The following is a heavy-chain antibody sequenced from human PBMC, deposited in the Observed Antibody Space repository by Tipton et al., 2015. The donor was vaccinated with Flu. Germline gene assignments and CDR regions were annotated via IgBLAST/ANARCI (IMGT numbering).Heavy chain of an antibody. Sequence: TLSLTCVVSGYSISTGYYWGWIRQPPGKGLEWIGSVSHSGNTYYEPSLKSRVTISLDTFQNHFSLKLISATAADTAVYYCSRSTYYYGSGTSDYWGQGTLVTVSS. J-gene: IGHJ4*02. CDR3: SRSTYYYGSGTSDY. D-gene: IGHD3-10*01. CDR2: VSHSGNT. V-gene: IGHV4-38-2*01. CDR1: GYSISTGYY.